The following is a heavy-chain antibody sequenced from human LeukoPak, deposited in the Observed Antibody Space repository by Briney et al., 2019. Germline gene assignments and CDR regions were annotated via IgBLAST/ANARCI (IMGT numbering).Heavy chain of an antibody. CDR3: ARDYSGEWEQLTGWWFDP. Sequence: ASVKVSCKASGYTFTNYYMHWVRQAPGQGLEWMAIINPSGDFRSYAQKFQGRLTVTRDMSTRTVYMELSDLRPEDTAVYYCARDYSGEWEQLTGWWFDPWGQGTLVIVSS. CDR2: INPSGDFR. J-gene: IGHJ5*02. V-gene: IGHV1-46*01. D-gene: IGHD1-26*01. CDR1: GYTFTNYY.